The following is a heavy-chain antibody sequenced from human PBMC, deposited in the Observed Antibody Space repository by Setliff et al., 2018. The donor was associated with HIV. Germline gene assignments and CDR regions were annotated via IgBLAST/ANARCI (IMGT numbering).Heavy chain of an antibody. V-gene: IGHV4-59*01. J-gene: IGHJ5*02. Sequence: TSETLSLTCTVSGSSISSYYWSWIRQPPGKGLEWIGYIYYSGSTNYNPSLKSRVTISVDTSKNQFSLKLSSVTAADTAVYYCARGVVVAATRWFDPWGQGTLVTVST. CDR1: GSSISSYY. D-gene: IGHD2-15*01. CDR2: IYYSGST. CDR3: ARGVVVAATRWFDP.